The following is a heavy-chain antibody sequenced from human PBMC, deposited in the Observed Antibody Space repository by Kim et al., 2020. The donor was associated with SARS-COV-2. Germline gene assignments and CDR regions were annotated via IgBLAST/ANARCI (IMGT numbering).Heavy chain of an antibody. Sequence: GRPYYNPSLKSRVTISVNTSKHQFSLTLSSVTAADTAVYYCARSDTSFDYWGQGTLVTVSS. CDR2: GRP. J-gene: IGHJ4*02. CDR3: ARSDTSFDY. V-gene: IGHV4-39*07.